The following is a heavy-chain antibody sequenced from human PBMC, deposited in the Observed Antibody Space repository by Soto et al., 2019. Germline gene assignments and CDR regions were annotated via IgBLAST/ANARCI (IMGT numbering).Heavy chain of an antibody. Sequence: GGSLRLSCAASVFPFSSYGMHWVRQAPGKGLEWVAVISYDGSNKYYADSVKGRFTISRDNSKNTLYLQMNSLRAEDTAVYYCAKDSFLAYYGSSGMDVWGQGTTVTVSS. D-gene: IGHD3-10*01. CDR1: VFPFSSYG. V-gene: IGHV3-30*18. CDR2: ISYDGSNK. CDR3: AKDSFLAYYGSSGMDV. J-gene: IGHJ6*02.